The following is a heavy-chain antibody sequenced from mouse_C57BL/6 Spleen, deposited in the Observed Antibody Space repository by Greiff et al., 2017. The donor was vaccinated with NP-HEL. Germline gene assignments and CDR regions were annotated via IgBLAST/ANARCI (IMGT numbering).Heavy chain of an antibody. CDR3: TDYYDAMDY. D-gene: IGHD1-1*01. J-gene: IGHJ4*01. CDR2: IRLKSDNYAT. V-gene: IGHV6-3*01. CDR1: GFTFSNYW. Sequence: EVKLVESGGGLVQPGGSMKLSCVASGFTFSNYWMNWVRQSPEKGLEWVAQIRLKSDNYATHYAESVKGRFTISRDDSKSSVYLQMNNLRAEDTGIYYCTDYYDAMDYWGQGTSVTVSS.